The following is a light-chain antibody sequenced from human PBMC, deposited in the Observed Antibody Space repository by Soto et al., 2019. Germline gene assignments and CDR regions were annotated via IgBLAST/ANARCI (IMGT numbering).Light chain of an antibody. Sequence: QSVLTQPPSASETPGKGSAMLGLGPPPNVGNNGVNWYRQVPGTAPKLLIFDDNDRPSGVPGRFSGSKSGTSASLAINGLQSEDEAVYYCAAWDDRVSGPVFGGGTKVTVL. CDR1: PPNVGNNG. J-gene: IGLJ3*02. V-gene: IGLV1-44*01. CDR2: DDN. CDR3: AAWDDRVSGPV.